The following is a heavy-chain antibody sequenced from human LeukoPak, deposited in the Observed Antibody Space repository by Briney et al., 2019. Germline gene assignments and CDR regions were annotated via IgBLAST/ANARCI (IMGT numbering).Heavy chain of an antibody. CDR3: AKLGIAVAGGDAFDI. D-gene: IGHD6-19*01. CDR2: ISGGST. V-gene: IGHV3-23*01. Sequence: GGSLRLSCAASGLTFSNYAMSRVRQAPGKGLEWVSAISGGSTYYADSVKGRFTISRDNPKITLYLQMNSLRAEDTAVYYCAKLGIAVAGGDAFDIWGQGTMVTVSS. J-gene: IGHJ3*02. CDR1: GLTFSNYA.